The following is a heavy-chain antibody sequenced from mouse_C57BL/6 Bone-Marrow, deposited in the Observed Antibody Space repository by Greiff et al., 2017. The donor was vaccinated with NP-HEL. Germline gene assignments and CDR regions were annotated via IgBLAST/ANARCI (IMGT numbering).Heavy chain of an antibody. CDR1: GYTFTSYW. Sequence: QVQLQQSGAELVMPGASVKLSCKASGYTFTSYWMHWVKQRPGQGLEWIGEIDPSDSYTNYNQKFKGKSTLTVDKSSSTAYMQLSSLTSEHSAVYYGASDPYGSTPWFAYWGQGTLVTVSA. V-gene: IGHV1-69*01. CDR2: IDPSDSYT. J-gene: IGHJ3*01. CDR3: ASDPYGSTPWFAY. D-gene: IGHD1-1*01.